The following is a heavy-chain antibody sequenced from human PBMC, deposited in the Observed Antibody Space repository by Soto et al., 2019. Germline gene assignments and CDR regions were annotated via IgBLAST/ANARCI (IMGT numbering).Heavy chain of an antibody. CDR3: VTSGYYGSGRWAHFDY. CDR1: GYTFTSYA. CDR2: INAGNGNT. Sequence: ASVKVSCKASGYTFTSYAMHWVRQAPGQRLEWMGWINAGNGNTKYSQKFQGRVTITRDTSASTAYMELSSLRSEDTAVYYCVTSGYYGSGRWAHFDYWGQGTLVTVYS. J-gene: IGHJ4*02. D-gene: IGHD3-10*01. V-gene: IGHV1-3*01.